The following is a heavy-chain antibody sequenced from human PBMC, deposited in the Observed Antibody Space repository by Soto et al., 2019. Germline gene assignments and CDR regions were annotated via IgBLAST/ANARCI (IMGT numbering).Heavy chain of an antibody. CDR1: GVGSGDFA. CDR3: SRLPPERYSAYDFPMDV. J-gene: IGHJ6*02. D-gene: IGHD5-12*01. Sequence: RPMRHPWIAAGVGSGDFAMRRFLKTPGKGLDWVGFITSKKYGAAPQYAASVKGRFSISRDDSKSIAYLQMNNLKTDDTAVYYCSRLPPERYSAYDFPMDVWGQGTTVTVSS. CDR2: ITSKKYGAAP. V-gene: IGHV3-49*03.